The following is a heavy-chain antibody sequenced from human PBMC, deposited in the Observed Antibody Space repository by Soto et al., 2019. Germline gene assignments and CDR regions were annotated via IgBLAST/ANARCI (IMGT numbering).Heavy chain of an antibody. CDR2: IYWNDDK. Sequence: QITLKESGPTLVKPTQTLTLTCTFSGFSLSTSGVGVGWIRQPPGKALEWLAVIYWNDDKRYSPSLESRVTITKDTSTNQVVLTMTNMDPVDTATYYCALSPPIAATGYYFGYWGQGALVTVSS. J-gene: IGHJ4*02. D-gene: IGHD6-25*01. CDR3: ALSPPIAATGYYFGY. CDR1: GFSLSTSGVG. V-gene: IGHV2-5*01.